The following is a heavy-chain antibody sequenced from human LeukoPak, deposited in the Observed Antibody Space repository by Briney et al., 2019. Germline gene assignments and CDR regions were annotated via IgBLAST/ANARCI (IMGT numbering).Heavy chain of an antibody. V-gene: IGHV1-69*04. Sequence: GSSVKVSCKASGGTFSSYAISWVRQAPGQGLEWMGRIIPILGIANYAQKFQGRVTITADKSTSTAYMELSSLRSEDTAVYYCARDSQIVVVTAHPEYFQHWGQGTLVTVSS. J-gene: IGHJ1*01. CDR2: IIPILGIA. CDR1: GGTFSSYA. D-gene: IGHD2-21*02. CDR3: ARDSQIVVVTAHPEYFQH.